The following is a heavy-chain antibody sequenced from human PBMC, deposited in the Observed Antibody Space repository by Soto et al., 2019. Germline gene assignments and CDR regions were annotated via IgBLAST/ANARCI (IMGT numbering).Heavy chain of an antibody. V-gene: IGHV3-23*01. CDR3: ARSAVVITFYYYGMDV. CDR2: VSGSGGST. Sequence: PGGSLRLSCAASGFTFSSYAMSWVRQAPGKGLEWVSAVSGSGGSTYYADSVKGRFTISRDNSKNTLYLQMNSLRAEDTAVYYCARSAVVITFYYYGMDVWGQGTTVTVSS. J-gene: IGHJ6*02. D-gene: IGHD3-22*01. CDR1: GFTFSSYA.